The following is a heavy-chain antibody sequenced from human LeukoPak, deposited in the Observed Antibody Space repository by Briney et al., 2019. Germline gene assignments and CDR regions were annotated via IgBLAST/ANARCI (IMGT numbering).Heavy chain of an antibody. D-gene: IGHD3-3*01. Sequence: SGGSLRLSCAASGFTFSSYEMNWVRQAPGKGLEWVSYISSSGSTIYYADSVKGRFTISRDNSKNTLYLQMNSLRAEDTAVYYCAKHRFLEWLLFDYWGQGTLVTVSS. J-gene: IGHJ4*02. CDR1: GFTFSSYE. CDR3: AKHRFLEWLLFDY. CDR2: ISSSGSTI. V-gene: IGHV3-48*03.